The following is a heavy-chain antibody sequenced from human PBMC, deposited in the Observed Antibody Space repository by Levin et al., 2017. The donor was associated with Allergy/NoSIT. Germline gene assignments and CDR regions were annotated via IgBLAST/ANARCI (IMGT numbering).Heavy chain of an antibody. CDR1: GYTFTSYD. CDR2: MNPNSGNT. D-gene: IGHD3-16*02. CDR3: ARAFYDYVWGSYRYKHMDV. J-gene: IGHJ6*02. Sequence: GESLKISCKASGYTFTSYDINWVRQATGQGLEWMGWMNPNSGNTGYAQKFQGRVTMTRNTSISTAYMELSSLRSEDTAVYYCARAFYDYVWGSYRYKHMDVWGQGTTVTVSS. V-gene: IGHV1-8*01.